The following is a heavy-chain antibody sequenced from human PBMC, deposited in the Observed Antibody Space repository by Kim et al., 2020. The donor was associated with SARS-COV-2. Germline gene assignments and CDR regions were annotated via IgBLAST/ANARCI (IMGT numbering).Heavy chain of an antibody. J-gene: IGHJ4*02. V-gene: IGHV1-2*02. CDR3: ATEPSWLDPEAVAVPRRDY. CDR2: INPNSGGT. D-gene: IGHD6-19*01. Sequence: ASVKVSCKASGYTFTGYYMHWVRQAPGQGLEWMGWINPNSGGTNYAQKFQGRVTMTRDTSISTAYMELSRLRSDDTAVYYCATEPSWLDPEAVAVPRRDYWGQGTLVTVSS. CDR1: GYTFTGYY.